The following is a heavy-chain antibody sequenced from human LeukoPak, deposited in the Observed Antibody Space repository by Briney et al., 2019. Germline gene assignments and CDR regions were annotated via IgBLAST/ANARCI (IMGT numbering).Heavy chain of an antibody. J-gene: IGHJ4*02. Sequence: SETLSLTCAVYGGSFSGYYWSWIRQPPGKGLEWIGEINHSGSTNYNPSLKSRVTISVDTSKNQFSLKLSSVTAADTAVYYCARPAYDGPFDYWGQGTLVTVSS. D-gene: IGHD5-12*01. V-gene: IGHV4-34*01. CDR3: ARPAYDGPFDY. CDR2: INHSGST. CDR1: GGSFSGYY.